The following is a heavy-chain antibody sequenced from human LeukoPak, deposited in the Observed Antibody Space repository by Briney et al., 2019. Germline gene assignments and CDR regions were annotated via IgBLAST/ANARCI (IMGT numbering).Heavy chain of an antibody. D-gene: IGHD5-18*01. CDR1: GDSISSYY. Sequence: SETLSLTCTVSGDSISSYYWSWLRQPQGKGLEWIGYMYYSGSTSYNPSLKSRVTMSVDTSKNQFSLKLSSVTAADTAVYYCATIRDTAHRYWYFDLWGRGTPVIVSS. J-gene: IGHJ2*01. CDR3: ATIRDTAHRYWYFDL. V-gene: IGHV4-59*03. CDR2: MYYSGST.